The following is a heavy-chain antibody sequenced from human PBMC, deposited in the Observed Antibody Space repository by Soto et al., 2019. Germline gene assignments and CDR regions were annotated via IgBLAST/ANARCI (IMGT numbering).Heavy chain of an antibody. Sequence: GASVKVFCKASGYTFSNYGITWVRQAPGQGLEWMGWISAYNGSTNYAQKLQGRVTMTTDTSTSTAYMELRSLRSDDTAVYYCARDVGYGLIDYWGQGTLVTVSS. CDR2: ISAYNGST. D-gene: IGHD5-18*01. CDR3: ARDVGYGLIDY. J-gene: IGHJ4*02. V-gene: IGHV1-18*04. CDR1: GYTFSNYG.